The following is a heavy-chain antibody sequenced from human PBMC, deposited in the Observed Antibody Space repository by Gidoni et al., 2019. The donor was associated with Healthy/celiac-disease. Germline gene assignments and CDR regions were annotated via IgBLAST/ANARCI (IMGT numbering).Heavy chain of an antibody. V-gene: IGHV3-48*02. CDR2: STI. D-gene: IGHD1-26*01. Sequence: STIYYADSVKGRFTISRDNAKNSLYLQMNSLRDEDTAVYYCAKLGPGATKDKKNFDYWGQGTLVTVSS. CDR3: AKLGPGATKDKKNFDY. J-gene: IGHJ4*02.